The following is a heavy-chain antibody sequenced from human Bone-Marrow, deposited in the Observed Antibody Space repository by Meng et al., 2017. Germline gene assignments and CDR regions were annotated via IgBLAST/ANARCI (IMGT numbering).Heavy chain of an antibody. Sequence: QVVLVESGGGVVQTGRSLRLSCAASGFTFSSYAMHWVRQAPGKGLEWVATISFDGSNKYYTDSVGGRFTISRDNSKNTLYLQLHSLRAEDTAVYYCASPSSEMATAPRLWGQGTLVTVSS. V-gene: IGHV3-30*10. D-gene: IGHD5-24*01. CDR3: ASPSSEMATAPRL. CDR2: ISFDGSNK. CDR1: GFTFSSYA. J-gene: IGHJ4*02.